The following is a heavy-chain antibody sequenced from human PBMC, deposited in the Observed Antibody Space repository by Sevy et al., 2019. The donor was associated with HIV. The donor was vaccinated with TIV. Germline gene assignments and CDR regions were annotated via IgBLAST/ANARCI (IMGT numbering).Heavy chain of an antibody. CDR1: GYTFTGYY. Sequence: ASVKVSCKTSGYTFTGYYMHWMRQAPGQGLEWMGRINPNSGGTNYAQKFQGRVTMTRDTSISTAYMELSRLRSDDTAVYYCARDLAGYYYYGMDVWGQGTTVTVSS. J-gene: IGHJ6*02. V-gene: IGHV1-2*06. CDR2: INPNSGGT. CDR3: ARDLAGYYYYGMDV.